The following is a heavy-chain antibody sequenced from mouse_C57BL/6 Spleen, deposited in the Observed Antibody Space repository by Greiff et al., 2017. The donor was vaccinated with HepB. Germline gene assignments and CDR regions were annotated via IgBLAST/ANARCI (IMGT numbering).Heavy chain of an antibody. CDR1: GYSITSGYY. Sequence: DVQLQESGPGLVKPSQSLSLTCSVTGYSITSGYYWNWIRQFPGNKLEWMGYISYDGSNNYNPSLKNRISITRDTSKNQFFLKLNSVTTEDTATYYCAREGGSAYYYAMDYWGQGTSVTVSS. CDR3: AREGGSAYYYAMDY. CDR2: ISYDGSN. J-gene: IGHJ4*01. V-gene: IGHV3-6*01. D-gene: IGHD1-1*01.